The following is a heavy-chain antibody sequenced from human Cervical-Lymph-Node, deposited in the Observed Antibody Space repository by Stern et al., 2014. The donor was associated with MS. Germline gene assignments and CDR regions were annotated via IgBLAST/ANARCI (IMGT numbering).Heavy chain of an antibody. J-gene: IGHJ1*01. V-gene: IGHV4-39*01. CDR3: AKIHRAFANQGH. D-gene: IGHD3-16*01. CDR2: VLYIGNT. CDR1: GGSINNNAYY. Sequence: QVQLQESGPRLVTPSETLSLTCTVSGGSINNNAYYWGWIRQPPGKGLEWIGSVLYIGNTYSNPSLKSRATLSVDTSKIQFSLKLMSVTAADTAVYYCAKIHRAFANQGHWGQGVLVTVSS.